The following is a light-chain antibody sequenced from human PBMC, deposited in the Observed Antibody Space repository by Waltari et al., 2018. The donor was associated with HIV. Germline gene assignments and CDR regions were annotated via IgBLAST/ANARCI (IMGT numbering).Light chain of an antibody. J-gene: IGLJ3*02. Sequence: QSVLTQPPSVPGTPGQRASISCSGSSSNIGSNYVYWYQQLPGTAPKLLIYRNNQRPSGVPDRFSGSKSGTSASLAISGLRSEDEADYYCAAWDDSLSGPWVFGGGTKLTVL. V-gene: IGLV1-47*01. CDR3: AAWDDSLSGPWV. CDR1: SSNIGSNY. CDR2: RNN.